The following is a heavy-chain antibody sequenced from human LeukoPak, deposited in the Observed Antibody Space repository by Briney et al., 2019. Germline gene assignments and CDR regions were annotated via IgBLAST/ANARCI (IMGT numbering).Heavy chain of an antibody. CDR3: ARDGDKYSSGPNDY. CDR2: ISYDGSNK. Sequence: PGGSLRLSCAASGFTFSSYAMHWVRQAPGKGLEWVAVISYDGSNKYYADSVKGRFTISRDNSKNTLYLQMNSLRADDTAVYYCARDGDKYSSGPNDYWGQGTLVTVSS. J-gene: IGHJ4*02. D-gene: IGHD6-19*01. CDR1: GFTFSSYA. V-gene: IGHV3-30*04.